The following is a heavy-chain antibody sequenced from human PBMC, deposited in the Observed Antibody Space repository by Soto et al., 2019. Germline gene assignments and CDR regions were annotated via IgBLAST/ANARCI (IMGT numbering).Heavy chain of an antibody. V-gene: IGHV3-11*01. D-gene: IGHD3-16*02. CDR3: SRALVGLRLGELSLTYFDY. Sequence: GGSLRLSCAASGFTFSDYYIHWIRRAPGKGLEWISYISGNGEIIQYAASARGRFTISRDNAENSVYLKMDSLRAEDTALYYCSRALVGLRLGELSLTYFDYWGQGTLVTVSS. CDR1: GFTFSDYY. CDR2: ISGNGEII. J-gene: IGHJ4*02.